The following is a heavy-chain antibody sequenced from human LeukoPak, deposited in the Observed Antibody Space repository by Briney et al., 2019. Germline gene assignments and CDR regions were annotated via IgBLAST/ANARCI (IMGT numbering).Heavy chain of an antibody. CDR3: ARSVVTATLGWFDP. Sequence: SETLSLTCAVSGYSISSGYYWGWIRQPPGKGLEWIGNIYHSGSTYYNPSLKSRVTISVDKSKNQFSLKLRSVTAADTAVYYCARSVVTATLGWFDPWGQGTLSPSPQ. CDR2: IYHSGST. D-gene: IGHD2-21*02. J-gene: IGHJ5*02. CDR1: GYSISSGYY. V-gene: IGHV4-38-2*01.